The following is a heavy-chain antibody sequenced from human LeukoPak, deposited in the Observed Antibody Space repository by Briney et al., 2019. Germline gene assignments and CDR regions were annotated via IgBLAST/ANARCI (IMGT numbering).Heavy chain of an antibody. D-gene: IGHD3-3*02. CDR2: ISYDGSSR. J-gene: IGHJ6*03. Sequence: GGSLRLSCAASGFSFNNFAMYWVRQAPGKGLEWVAHISYDGSSRYNEDSVKGRFTISRDDSKNTLYLQMNSLRAEDTAVYYCARAFLERSLKFYMDVWGKGTTVTVSS. CDR3: ARAFLERSLKFYMDV. V-gene: IGHV3-30*04. CDR1: GFSFNNFA.